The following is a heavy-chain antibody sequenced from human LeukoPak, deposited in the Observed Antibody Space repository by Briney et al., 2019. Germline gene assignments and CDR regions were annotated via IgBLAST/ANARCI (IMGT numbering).Heavy chain of an antibody. CDR2: ISAGGST. Sequence: GGSLRLSCAASGFTLSSYAMSWVRQAPGKGLEWVSAISAGGSTFYADSVKGRVTISRDNPKNTLCLQMNSLRAEDTAVYYCAPKKVGATSSRVGWFDPWGQGTLVTVSS. D-gene: IGHD1-26*01. CDR1: GFTLSSYA. CDR3: APKKVGATSSRVGWFDP. J-gene: IGHJ5*02. V-gene: IGHV3-23*01.